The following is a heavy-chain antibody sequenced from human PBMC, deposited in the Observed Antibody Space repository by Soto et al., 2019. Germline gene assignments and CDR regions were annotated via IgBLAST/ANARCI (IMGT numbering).Heavy chain of an antibody. Sequence: GGSLRLSCAASGFTFSSYAMTWVRQAPGKGLERVSAISGSDAYTYYANSVKGRFTISRDNSKNTLYLQLDSLRAEDTAVYYCAKYGCSSTSCQCDYWGQGTRVTVSS. D-gene: IGHD2-2*01. CDR1: GFTFSSYA. V-gene: IGHV3-23*01. CDR2: ISGSDAYT. CDR3: AKYGCSSTSCQCDY. J-gene: IGHJ4*02.